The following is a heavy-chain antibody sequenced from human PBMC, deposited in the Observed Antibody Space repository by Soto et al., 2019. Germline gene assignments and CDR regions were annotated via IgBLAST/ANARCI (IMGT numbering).Heavy chain of an antibody. J-gene: IGHJ3*02. CDR1: GFTFSSYG. V-gene: IGHV3-30*18. Sequence: QVQLVESGGGVVQPGRSLRLSCAASGFTFSSYGMHWVRQAPGKGLEWVAVISYDGSNKYYADSVKGRFTISRDNSKNTLYLQMNSLRAEDTAVYYCAKDDLFRIAVARLGAFDIWGQGTMVTVSS. D-gene: IGHD6-19*01. CDR2: ISYDGSNK. CDR3: AKDDLFRIAVARLGAFDI.